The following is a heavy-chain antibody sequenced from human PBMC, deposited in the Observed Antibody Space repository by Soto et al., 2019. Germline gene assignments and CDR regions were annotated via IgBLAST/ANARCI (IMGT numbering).Heavy chain of an antibody. CDR2: ISYDGSNK. CDR1: GFTFSSYG. D-gene: IGHD7-27*01. J-gene: IGHJ4*02. V-gene: IGHV3-30*03. Sequence: GGSLRLSCAASGFTFSSYGMHWVRQAPGKGLEWVAVISYDGSNKYYADSVKGRFTISRDNSKNTLYLQMNSLRAEDTAVYYCASLLGNFDYWGQGTLVTVSS. CDR3: ASLLGNFDY.